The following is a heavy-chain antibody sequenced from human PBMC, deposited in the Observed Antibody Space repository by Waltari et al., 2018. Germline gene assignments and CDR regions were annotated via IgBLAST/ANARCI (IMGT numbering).Heavy chain of an antibody. CDR3: ARDFGVVNPFDY. CDR1: GYTFTGYF. D-gene: IGHD3-3*01. J-gene: IGHJ4*02. V-gene: IGHV1-2*06. CDR2: INPNSGGT. Sequence: QVQLVQSGAEVKKPGASVKVSCKASGYTFTGYFMPWVRQAPGQGLEWMGRINPNSGGTNYAQKFQGRVTMTRDTSISTAYMELSRLRSDDTAVYYCARDFGVVNPFDYWGQGTLVTVSS.